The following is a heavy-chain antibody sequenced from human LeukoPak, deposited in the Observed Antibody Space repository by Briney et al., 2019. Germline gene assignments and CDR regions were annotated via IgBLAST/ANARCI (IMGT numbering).Heavy chain of an antibody. V-gene: IGHV4-59*12. CDR3: ARGPAGLNY. Sequence: SETLSLTCTVSGGSISSYYWSWIRQPPGKGLEWIGYIYYSGSTNYNPSLKSRVTISVDTSKNQFSLKLSSVTAADTAVYYCARGPAGLNYWGQGTLVTVSS. D-gene: IGHD3-10*01. CDR2: IYYSGST. J-gene: IGHJ4*02. CDR1: GGSISSYY.